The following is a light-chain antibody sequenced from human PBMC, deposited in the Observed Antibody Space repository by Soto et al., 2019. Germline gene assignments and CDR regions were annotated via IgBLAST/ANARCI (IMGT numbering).Light chain of an antibody. V-gene: IGLV2-14*01. CDR2: DVN. CDR1: SSDVGSYNY. Sequence: QSVLTQPASVSGSPGQSITISCTGTSSDVGSYNYVSWHQQHPGKAPKLMIYDVNNRPSGVSSRFSGSMSGNTASLTISRLQAEYEADYYCCSFTTSGTHVFGTGTKLTVL. J-gene: IGLJ1*01. CDR3: CSFTTSGTHV.